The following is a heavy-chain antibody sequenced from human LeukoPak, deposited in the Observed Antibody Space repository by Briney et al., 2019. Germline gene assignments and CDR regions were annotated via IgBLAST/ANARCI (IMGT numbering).Heavy chain of an antibody. Sequence: PSGTLSLICAVSGGSIRSLTWWSWVRQPPGKGLEWIGEIHQSGDTNYNPSLKSRVSTSMDQSKNQFSLKLRSVTAADTAIYYCAKQKGLDPWGQGILVTVSS. CDR3: AKQKGLDP. J-gene: IGHJ5*02. D-gene: IGHD1/OR15-1a*01. V-gene: IGHV4-4*02. CDR1: GGSIRSLTW. CDR2: IHQSGDT.